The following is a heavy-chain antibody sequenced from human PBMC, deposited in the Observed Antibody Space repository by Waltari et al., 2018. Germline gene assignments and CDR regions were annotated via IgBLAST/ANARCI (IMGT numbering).Heavy chain of an antibody. CDR2: ISSSSSTI. CDR3: ARGLGDYGDYFDY. J-gene: IGHJ4*02. D-gene: IGHD4-17*01. CDR1: GFTFSSYS. V-gene: IGHV3-48*04. Sequence: EVQLVESGGGLVQPGGSLRLSCAASGFTFSSYSINWVRPAPGKGLEWVSYISSSSSTIYYADSVKGRFTISRDNAKNSLYLQMNSLRAEDTAVYYCARGLGDYGDYFDYWGQGTLVTVSS.